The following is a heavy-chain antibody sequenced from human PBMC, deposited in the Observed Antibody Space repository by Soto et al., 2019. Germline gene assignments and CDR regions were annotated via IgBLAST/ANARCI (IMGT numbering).Heavy chain of an antibody. V-gene: IGHV1-3*01. J-gene: IGHJ6*02. CDR3: ARGKGMEENYFYYGMDI. CDR1: GYTFSTYG. CDR2: PNGGTGQT. D-gene: IGHD3-10*01. Sequence: QVQVVQSGAEVKKPGASVRVSCKASGYTFSTYGMHWVRQAPGQSLEWMGWPNGGTGQTRYSQRFQDRVIITRDTSASTGYMELRSLRSEDTAVYYCARGKGMEENYFYYGMDIWGQGTTVTVSS.